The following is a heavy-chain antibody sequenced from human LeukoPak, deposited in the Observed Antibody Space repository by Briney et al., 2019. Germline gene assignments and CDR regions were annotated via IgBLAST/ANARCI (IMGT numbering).Heavy chain of an antibody. CDR3: ARGDGDGAGSYPLFDY. CDR2: INHSGST. CDR1: GGSFSAYY. V-gene: IGHV4-34*01. J-gene: IGHJ4*02. Sequence: PSETLSLTCAVYGGSFSAYYWRWIRQPPGKGLEGIGEINHSGSTNDNPSLKSRITISVDTSKNPFTLKLSSVSASDTPVYYCARGDGDGAGSYPLFDYWGQGTLVTVSS. D-gene: IGHD3-10*01.